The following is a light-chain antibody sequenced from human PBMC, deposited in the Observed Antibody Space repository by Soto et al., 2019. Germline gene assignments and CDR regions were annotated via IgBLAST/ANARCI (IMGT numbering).Light chain of an antibody. CDR1: SSDVGGYNY. V-gene: IGLV2-11*01. Sequence: QSALTQPRSVSGSPGQSVTISCTGTSSDVGGYNYVSWYQQHPGKAPNLMIFDVSERPSGVPDRFSGSKSGNTASLTISGLQAEDDADYYCCSYAGSYTLVFGTGTKVTVL. CDR3: CSYAGSYTLV. J-gene: IGLJ1*01. CDR2: DVS.